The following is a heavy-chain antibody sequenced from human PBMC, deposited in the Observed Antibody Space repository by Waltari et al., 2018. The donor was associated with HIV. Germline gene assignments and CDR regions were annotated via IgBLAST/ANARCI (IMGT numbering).Heavy chain of an antibody. D-gene: IGHD1-26*01. V-gene: IGHV4-34*08. CDR2: INYSGVP. Sequence: QPLGAALLKPADTLSLPCAVDDGNVSGHHWSWIRQSPGKGLEWIGEINYSGVPNYNSSLKSRATISVDRSKNQFSLRLTSLTAADTGVYFCARWEGFFDVWG. J-gene: IGHJ3*01. CDR3: ARWEGFFDV. CDR1: DGNVSGHH.